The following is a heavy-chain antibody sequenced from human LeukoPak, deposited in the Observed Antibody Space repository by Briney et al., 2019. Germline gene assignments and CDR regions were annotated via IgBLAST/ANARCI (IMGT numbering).Heavy chain of an antibody. CDR2: IYYSGST. J-gene: IGHJ5*02. CDR3: ARQISTYWFDP. Sequence: SETLSLTCSVSGGSISYYYWNWIRQPPGKGLEWLGYIYYSGSTNYNPSLKSRVTISVDTSKNQFSLNLTSVTAADTAVYYCARQISTYWFDPWGQGILVTVSS. V-gene: IGHV4-59*08. D-gene: IGHD3-3*01. CDR1: GGSISYYY.